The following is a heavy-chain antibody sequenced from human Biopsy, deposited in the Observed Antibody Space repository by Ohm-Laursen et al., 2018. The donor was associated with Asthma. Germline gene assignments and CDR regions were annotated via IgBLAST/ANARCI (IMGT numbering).Heavy chain of an antibody. D-gene: IGHD2-8*01. CDR1: GFAVSRDH. V-gene: IGHV3-53*05. CDR3: TKDRKNGAETSESHYYGVDV. J-gene: IGHJ6*02. CDR2: IYSGGTS. Sequence: SLRLSCSASGFAVSRDHMFWVRQAPGKGLEWVSVIYSGGTSHTADSVRGRFTIPRDYYRNMVYLQMSSLRPDDSAVYYCTKDRKNGAETSESHYYGVDVWGQGTTVTVSS.